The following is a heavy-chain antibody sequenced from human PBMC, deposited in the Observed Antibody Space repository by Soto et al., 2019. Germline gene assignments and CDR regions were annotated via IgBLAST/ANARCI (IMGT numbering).Heavy chain of an antibody. CDR2: IWYDGSNK. V-gene: IGHV3-33*01. J-gene: IGHJ6*02. CDR3: AGDLGSEYGCSYYCGMDV. CDR1: GFTFSSYG. Sequence: QVQLVESGGGVVQPGRSLRLSCAASGFTFSSYGMHWVRQAPGKGLEWVAVIWYDGSNKYYADSVKGRFTISRENSKNTLYLQMNGLRAEDTAVYYCAGDLGSEYGCSYYCGMDVWGQGTMVTVSS. D-gene: IGHD1-26*01.